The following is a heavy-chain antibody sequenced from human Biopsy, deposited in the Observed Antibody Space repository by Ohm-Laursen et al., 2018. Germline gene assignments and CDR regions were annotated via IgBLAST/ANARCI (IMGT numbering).Heavy chain of an antibody. CDR2: VYFTGST. CDR1: GDSISSYY. J-gene: IGHJ2*01. D-gene: IGHD3-22*01. V-gene: IGHV4-59*01. Sequence: GTLSLTCTVSGDSISSYYWSWIRQPPGKGLEWIGYVYFTGSTDYNSSLQSRVPISVDTSKNHFSLRLRSVTPADTAIYYCARDRGYYSDRTVPGYFDLWGRGTLVTVSS. CDR3: ARDRGYYSDRTVPGYFDL.